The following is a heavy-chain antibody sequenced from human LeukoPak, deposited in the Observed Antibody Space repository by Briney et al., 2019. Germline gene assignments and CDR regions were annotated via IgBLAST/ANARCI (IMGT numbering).Heavy chain of an antibody. CDR1: GGSFSGYY. J-gene: IGHJ4*02. Sequence: SETLSLTCAVYGGSFSGYYWSWIRQPPGKGLEWIGEINHSGSTNYNPSLKSRVTISVDTSKNQFSLELSSVTAADTAVYYCARFVEGDIVVVVAAEGYFDYWGQGTLVTVSS. V-gene: IGHV4-34*01. CDR3: ARFVEGDIVVVVAAEGYFDY. D-gene: IGHD2-15*01. CDR2: INHSGST.